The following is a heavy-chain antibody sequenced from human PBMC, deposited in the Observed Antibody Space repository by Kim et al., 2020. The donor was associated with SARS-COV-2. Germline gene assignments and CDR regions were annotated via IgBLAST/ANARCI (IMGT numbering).Heavy chain of an antibody. D-gene: IGHD4-17*01. CDR3: AKEGLRGPLDY. CDR1: GFTFSSYG. V-gene: IGHV3-30*18. Sequence: GGSLRLSCAASGFTFSSYGMHWVRQAPGKGLEWVAVISYDGSNKYYADSVKGRFTISRDNSKNTLYLQMNSLRAEDTAVYYCAKEGLRGPLDYCGQGTLV. J-gene: IGHJ4*02. CDR2: ISYDGSNK.